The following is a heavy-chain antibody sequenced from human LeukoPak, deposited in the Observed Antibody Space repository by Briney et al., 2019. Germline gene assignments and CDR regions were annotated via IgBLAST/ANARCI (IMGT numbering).Heavy chain of an antibody. J-gene: IGHJ4*02. CDR1: GFTFSSYW. D-gene: IGHD1-1*01. V-gene: IGHV3-7*01. CDR2: IKQDGSEK. Sequence: GGSLRLSCAASGFTFSSYWMSWVRQAPGKGLEWVANIKQDGSEKYYVDSMKGRFTISRDNAKNSLYLQMNSLRAEDTAVYYCARGRYADSFEYWGQGTLVTVSS. CDR3: ARGRYADSFEY.